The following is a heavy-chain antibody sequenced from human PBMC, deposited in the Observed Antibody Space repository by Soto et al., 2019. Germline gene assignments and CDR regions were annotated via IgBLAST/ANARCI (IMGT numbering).Heavy chain of an antibody. CDR2: IYYTGSA. Sequence: QLQESGPGLVKPSQTLSLTCTVSGDSISSGDYYWSWIRQHPGKGLEWIGYIYYTGSAYYNPSLRSRVSISIETSKTQFSLNLNSVTAADTAVYYCARGDYIFNYFDYWGQGTLVTVSS. D-gene: IGHD4-4*01. CDR3: ARGDYIFNYFDY. V-gene: IGHV4-31*03. J-gene: IGHJ4*02. CDR1: GDSISSGDYY.